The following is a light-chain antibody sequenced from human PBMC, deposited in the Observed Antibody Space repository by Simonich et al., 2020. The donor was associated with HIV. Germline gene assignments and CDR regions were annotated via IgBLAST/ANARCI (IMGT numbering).Light chain of an antibody. V-gene: IGKV3-11*01. J-gene: IGKJ4*01. CDR1: QSVNTY. CDR3: QQRSNWPLT. Sequence: IVLTQSPATLSLSPGEKASLSCRASQSVNTYLACYQHKPGQAPRLLIYDASKRATGPPARFSGSGSGTDFTLTISSLEPEDFAVYYCQQRSNWPLTFGGGTKVEIK. CDR2: DAS.